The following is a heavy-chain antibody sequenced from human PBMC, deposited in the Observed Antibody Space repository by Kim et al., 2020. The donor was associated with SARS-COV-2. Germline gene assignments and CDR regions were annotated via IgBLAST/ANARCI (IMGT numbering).Heavy chain of an antibody. CDR1: GFTVSSNY. CDR2: IYSGGTT. Sequence: GGSLRLSCAASGFTVSSNYMSWVRQAPGKGLEWVSVIYSGGTTYYADSVKGRFTISRDNSKKKLFLQINSLRVEDTAVYYCARGLVGVLGYWGQGTLVT. CDR3: ARGLVGVLGY. V-gene: IGHV3-53*01. J-gene: IGHJ4*02. D-gene: IGHD2-15*01.